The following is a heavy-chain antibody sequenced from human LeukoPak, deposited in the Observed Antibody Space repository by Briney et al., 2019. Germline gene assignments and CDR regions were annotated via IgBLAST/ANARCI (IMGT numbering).Heavy chain of an antibody. Sequence: GAAVKVSCKASGGTFSSYVISWVRQAPGQGVEWMGGIIPIFGSANYAQKFQGIVTITTDESTSTAYMELSSLRSEDTAVYYCARVLWHHVVVPAAIRRAFDIWGQGTMVTVSS. CDR2: IIPIFGSA. D-gene: IGHD2-2*02. CDR1: GGTFSSYV. V-gene: IGHV1-69*05. J-gene: IGHJ3*02. CDR3: ARVLWHHVVVPAAIRRAFDI.